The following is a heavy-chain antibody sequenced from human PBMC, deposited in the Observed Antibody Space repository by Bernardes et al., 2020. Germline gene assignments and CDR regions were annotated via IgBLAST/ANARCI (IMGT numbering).Heavy chain of an antibody. CDR3: ARALYSSNWFSIDS. CDR1: GGSISSYY. CDR2: IHKIGTT. Sequence: ETLSLTCSVSGGSISSYYWSWIRQPPGKGLEWMGYIHKIGTTNYNPSLNSRVIISLDTSKNQFSLKLSSVTAADTAIYYCARALYSSNWFSIDSWGQGTLVTVSS. J-gene: IGHJ4*02. V-gene: IGHV4-59*13. D-gene: IGHD6-13*01.